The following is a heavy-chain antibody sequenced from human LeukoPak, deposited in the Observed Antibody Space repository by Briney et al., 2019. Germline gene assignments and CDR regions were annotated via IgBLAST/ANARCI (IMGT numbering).Heavy chain of an antibody. CDR2: IYYSGST. J-gene: IGHJ4*02. CDR3: ARDGLLWFGELGQVDY. D-gene: IGHD3-10*01. V-gene: IGHV4-39*07. CDR1: GGSISSSSYY. Sequence: SETLSLTCTVSGGSISSSSYYWGWIRQPPGKGLEWIGSIYYSGSTYYNPSLKSRVTISVDTSKNQFSLKLSSVTAADTAVYYCARDGLLWFGELGQVDYWGQGTLVTVSS.